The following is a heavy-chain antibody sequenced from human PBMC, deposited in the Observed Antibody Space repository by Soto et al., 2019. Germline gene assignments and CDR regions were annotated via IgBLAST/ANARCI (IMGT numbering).Heavy chain of an antibody. CDR2: IPQDGVDG. CDR1: GFTFSMYS. J-gene: IGHJ6*02. V-gene: IGHV3-7*03. D-gene: IGHD2-21*02. Sequence: PGGSLRLSCEVSGFTFSMYSMSWVRQSPGKGLEWVAKIPQDGVDGHYADSVKGRCTISRDNGKNSLYLQLNSLRAEDAAVYYCARDHLILPAHDFFYGSDVWGRGATVTVSS. CDR3: ARDHLILPAHDFFYGSDV.